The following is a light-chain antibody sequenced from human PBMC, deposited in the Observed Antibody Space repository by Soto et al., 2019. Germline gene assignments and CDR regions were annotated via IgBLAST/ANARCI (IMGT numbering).Light chain of an antibody. CDR3: QSYDSNNQV. J-gene: IGLJ3*02. V-gene: IGLV6-57*02. CDR1: NGSIASNY. CDR2: EDN. Sequence: NFMLTQPHAVSESPGKTVTISCTGSNGSIASNYVQWDQQRTGSAPPTVIYEDNQRPSVVPDRFSGSIDSSSNSASLTISGLKSEDEADYYCQSYDSNNQVFGGGTKLTVL.